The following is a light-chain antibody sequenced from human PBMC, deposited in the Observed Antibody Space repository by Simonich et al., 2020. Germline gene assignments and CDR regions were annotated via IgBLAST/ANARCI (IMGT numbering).Light chain of an antibody. CDR3: QQRSNWPPIT. CDR1: QSISSY. J-gene: IGKJ5*01. Sequence: DIQMTQSPSSLSASVGDRVTITCRASQSISSYLNWYQQKPGNAPKLLIYAASSLQSGVPSRFSGSGSGTDFTLTISSLEPEDFAVYYCQQRSNWPPITFGQGTRLEIK. CDR2: AAS. V-gene: IGKV1-39*01.